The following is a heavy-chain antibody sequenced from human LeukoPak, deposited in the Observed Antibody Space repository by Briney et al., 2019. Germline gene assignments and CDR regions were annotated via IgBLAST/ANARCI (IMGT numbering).Heavy chain of an antibody. D-gene: IGHD3-10*01. J-gene: IGHJ6*02. CDR2: IYNRGNT. CDR1: GGSISIYY. CDR3: AKDSGSLDV. V-gene: IGHV4-4*07. Sequence: SETLSLTCTVAGGSISIYYWSWIRQPAGKGLEWNGRIYNRGNTNYNPSLKSRVTMSVDTSKNQFSLKLRSVTAADTAVYYCAKDSGSLDVWGQGTTVTVSS.